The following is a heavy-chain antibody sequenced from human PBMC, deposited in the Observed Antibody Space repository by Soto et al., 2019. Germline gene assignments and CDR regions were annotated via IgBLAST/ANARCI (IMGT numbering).Heavy chain of an antibody. CDR1: GGSISSYY. V-gene: IGHV4-59*01. CDR3: ARGPLLLPRYCSGGSCAAEYFQH. D-gene: IGHD2-15*01. CDR2: IYYSGRT. J-gene: IGHJ1*01. Sequence: QVQRQESGPGLVKPSETLSLTCTVSGGSISSYYWSWIRQPPGKGLEWIGYIYYSGRTNYNPSLKSRVTISVDTSKSPFPLKLSSLTAADTAVYYCARGPLLLPRYCSGGSCAAEYFQHWGQGTLVTVSS.